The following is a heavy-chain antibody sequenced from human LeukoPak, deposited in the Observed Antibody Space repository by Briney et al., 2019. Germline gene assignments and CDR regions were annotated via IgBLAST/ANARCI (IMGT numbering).Heavy chain of an antibody. D-gene: IGHD6-13*01. V-gene: IGHV4-38-2*02. Sequence: SSETLSLTCTVSGYSISSGYYWGWIRQPPGKGLEWIGSIYHSGSTNYNPSLKSRVTISVDKSKNQFSLKLSSVTAADTAVYYCARGLIAAAGTLHGWGQGTLVTVSS. CDR1: GYSISSGYY. CDR3: ARGLIAAAGTLHG. J-gene: IGHJ4*02. CDR2: IYHSGST.